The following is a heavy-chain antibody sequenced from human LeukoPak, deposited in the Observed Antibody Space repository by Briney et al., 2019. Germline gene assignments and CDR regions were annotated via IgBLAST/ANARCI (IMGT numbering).Heavy chain of an antibody. CDR2: IYSGGST. D-gene: IGHD3-10*01. CDR1: GFTVSSNY. CDR3: ARIVMVRGVIMYFDY. J-gene: IGHJ4*02. Sequence: GGSLRLSCAASGFTVSSNYMSWVRQVPGKGLEWVSVIYSGGSTYYADSVKGRFTISRDNSKNTLYLQMNSLRAEDTAVYYCARIVMVRGVIMYFDYWGQGTLVTVSS. V-gene: IGHV3-66*01.